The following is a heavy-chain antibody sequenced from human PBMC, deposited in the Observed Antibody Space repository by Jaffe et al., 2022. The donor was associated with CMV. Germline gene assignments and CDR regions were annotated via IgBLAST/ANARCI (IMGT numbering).Heavy chain of an antibody. CDR1: GYTFTSYG. CDR3: ARAPGGPAAKGWGTYYYYYMDV. J-gene: IGHJ6*03. V-gene: IGHV1-18*04. Sequence: QVQLVQSGAEVKKPGASVKVSCKASGYTFTSYGISWVRQAPGQGLEWMGWISAYNGNTNYAQKLQGRVTMTTDTSTSTAYMELRSLRSDDTAVYYCARAPGGPAAKGWGTYYYYYMDVWGKGTTVTVSS. CDR2: ISAYNGNT. D-gene: IGHD2-2*01.